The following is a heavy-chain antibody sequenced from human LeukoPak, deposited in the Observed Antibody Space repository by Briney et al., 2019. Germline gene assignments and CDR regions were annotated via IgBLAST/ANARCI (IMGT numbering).Heavy chain of an antibody. CDR1: GGTFSSHA. D-gene: IGHD4-17*01. CDR3: ARDLGYGDYD. V-gene: IGHV1-69*13. Sequence: ASVKVSCKASGGTFSSHAISWVRQAPGQGLEWMGGIIPIFGTANYAQKFQGRVTITADESTSTAYMELSSLRSEDTAVYYCARDLGYGDYDWGQGTLVTVSS. J-gene: IGHJ4*02. CDR2: IIPIFGTA.